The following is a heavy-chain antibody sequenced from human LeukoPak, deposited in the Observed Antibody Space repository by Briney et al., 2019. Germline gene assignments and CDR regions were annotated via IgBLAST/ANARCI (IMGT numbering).Heavy chain of an antibody. CDR3: ARVGPDQGQQPGDYFDY. J-gene: IGHJ4*02. CDR1: GYTFTSYY. CDR2: INPSGGST. V-gene: IGHV1-46*01. Sequence: ASVKVSCKASGYTFTSYYMHWVRQAPGQGLEWMGIINPSGGSTSYAQKFQGRVTMTRDTSTSTVYMELSSLRSEDTAVYYCARVGPDQGQQPGDYFDYWGQGTLVTVSS. D-gene: IGHD6-13*01.